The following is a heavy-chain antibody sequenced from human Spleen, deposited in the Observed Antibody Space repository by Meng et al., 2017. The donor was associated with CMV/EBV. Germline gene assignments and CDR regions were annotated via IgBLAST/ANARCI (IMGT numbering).Heavy chain of an antibody. D-gene: IGHD2-15*01. V-gene: IGHV1-18*01. CDR2: ITTYNGNT. Sequence: ASVKVSCKASGYTFTSYGITWVRQAPGQGLEWMGWITTYNGNTNYAQKLQGRVTMTTDTSTSTAYMELRSLRPDDTAVYYCARRVVGSRRNWFDPWGQGTLVTVSS. CDR1: GYTFTSYG. CDR3: ARRVVGSRRNWFDP. J-gene: IGHJ5*02.